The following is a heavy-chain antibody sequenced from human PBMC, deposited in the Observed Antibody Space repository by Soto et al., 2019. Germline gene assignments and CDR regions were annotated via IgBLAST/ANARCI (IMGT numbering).Heavy chain of an antibody. CDR3: ARGRRLVHNFDY. V-gene: IGHV4-34*01. CDR2: INHSGST. Sequence: ETLSLTCAVYGGSFSGYYWSWIRQPPGKGLEWIGEINHSGSTNYNPSLKSRVTISVDTSKNQFSLKLSSVTAADTAVYYCARGRRLVHNFDYWGQGTLVTVSS. D-gene: IGHD2-8*01. J-gene: IGHJ4*02. CDR1: GGSFSGYY.